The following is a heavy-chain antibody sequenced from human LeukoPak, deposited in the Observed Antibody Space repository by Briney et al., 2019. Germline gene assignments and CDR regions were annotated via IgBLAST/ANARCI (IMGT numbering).Heavy chain of an antibody. D-gene: IGHD2-15*01. J-gene: IGHJ4*02. V-gene: IGHV1-69*01. CDR1: GGTFSSYA. CDR3: ARDLGYCSGGSCYGDY. CDR2: IIPIFGTA. Sequence: SVKVSCKASGGTFSSYAISWVRQAPGQGLEWMGGIIPIFGTANYAQKFQGRATITADESTSTAYMELSSLRSEDTAVYYCARDLGYCSGGSCYGDYWGQGTLVTVSS.